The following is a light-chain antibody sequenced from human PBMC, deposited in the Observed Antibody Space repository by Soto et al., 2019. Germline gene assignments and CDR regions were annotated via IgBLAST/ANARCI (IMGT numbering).Light chain of an antibody. CDR2: SAS. Sequence: ETVMTQSPATLSVSPGDRATLSCRASQSVRTNLAWYQQKPGQAPRLLIYSASTRATGIPARLSGSGSGTEFTLTISSLQSEDFAVYYCQQYNDWPPWTFGQGTKV. V-gene: IGKV3D-15*01. CDR1: QSVRTN. J-gene: IGKJ1*01. CDR3: QQYNDWPPWT.